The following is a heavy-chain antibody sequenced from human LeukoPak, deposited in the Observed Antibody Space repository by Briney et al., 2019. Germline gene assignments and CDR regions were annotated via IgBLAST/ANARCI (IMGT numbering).Heavy chain of an antibody. V-gene: IGHV3-11*04. D-gene: IGHD3-22*01. CDR1: GFTVSSNY. CDR3: ARGGGYYDSSGFHAFDI. CDR2: VSSSGSII. J-gene: IGHJ3*02. Sequence: GGSLRLSCAASGFTVSSNYMSWIRQAPGKGLEWVSYVSSSGSIIYYADPVKGRFTISRDNAKNSLYLQMNSLRAEDTAVYYCARGGGYYDSSGFHAFDIWGQGTMVTVSS.